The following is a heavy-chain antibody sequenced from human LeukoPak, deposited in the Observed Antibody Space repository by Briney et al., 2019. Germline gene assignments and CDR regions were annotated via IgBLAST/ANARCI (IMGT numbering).Heavy chain of an antibody. Sequence: SEALSLTCTVSGISIRNFYWNWVRQPPGKGLEWIGYIYHSGNTNFNPSLKSRLTMSIDTSKNQFSLRLTSVTAADTAVYYCARGNYGSGSYYVVDFDSWGQGTLVTVSS. D-gene: IGHD3-10*01. CDR1: GISIRNFY. J-gene: IGHJ4*02. V-gene: IGHV4-59*01. CDR2: IYHSGNT. CDR3: ARGNYGSGSYYVVDFDS.